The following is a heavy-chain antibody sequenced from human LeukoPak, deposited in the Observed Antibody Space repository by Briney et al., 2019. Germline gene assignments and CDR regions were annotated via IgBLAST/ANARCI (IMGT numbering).Heavy chain of an antibody. CDR3: AREGMKPGWFDP. CDR2: IYYSGST. CDR1: GGSISSYY. J-gene: IGHJ5*02. V-gene: IGHV4-59*01. D-gene: IGHD3-10*01. Sequence: SETLSLTCTVSGGSISSYYWSWIRQPPGKGLEWIGYIYYSGSTNYNPSLKSRVTISVYTSKNQFSLKLSSVTAADTAVYYCAREGMKPGWFDPWGQGTLVTVSS.